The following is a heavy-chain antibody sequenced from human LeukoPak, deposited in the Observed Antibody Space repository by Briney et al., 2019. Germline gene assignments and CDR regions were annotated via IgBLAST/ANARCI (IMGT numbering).Heavy chain of an antibody. CDR1: GGSISSYY. CDR3: ARAGGYYSYYYGMDV. Sequence: PSETLSLTCTVSGGSISSYYWSWIRQPPGKGLEWIGYIYYSGSTNYNPSLKSRVAISVDTSKNQFSLKLSSVTAADTAVYYCARAGGYYSYYYGMDVWGQGTTVTVSS. V-gene: IGHV4-59*01. CDR2: IYYSGST. J-gene: IGHJ6*02. D-gene: IGHD3-10*01.